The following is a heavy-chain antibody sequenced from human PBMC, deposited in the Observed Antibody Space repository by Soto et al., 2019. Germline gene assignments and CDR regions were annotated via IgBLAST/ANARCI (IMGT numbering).Heavy chain of an antibody. D-gene: IGHD2-2*01. Sequence: ASVKVSCKASGYTFTSYGISWVRQAPGQGLEWMGWISAYNGNTNYAQKLQGRVTMTTDTSTSTAYMELRSLRSDDTAVYYCARVGEAPAAILDVPANWFDPWGQGTLVTVSS. V-gene: IGHV1-18*01. CDR2: ISAYNGNT. J-gene: IGHJ5*02. CDR1: GYTFTSYG. CDR3: ARVGEAPAAILDVPANWFDP.